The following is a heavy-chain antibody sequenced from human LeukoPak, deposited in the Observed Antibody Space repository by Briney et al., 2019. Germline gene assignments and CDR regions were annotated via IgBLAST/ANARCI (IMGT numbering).Heavy chain of an antibody. CDR3: ARGGYYYDSSGYYYVFDY. V-gene: IGHV1-8*01. CDR2: MNPNSGNT. J-gene: IGHJ4*02. CDR1: GYTFTSYD. D-gene: IGHD3-22*01. Sequence: ASVKVSCKASGYTFTSYDINWVRQAPGQGLEWMGWMNPNSGNTGYAQKFQGRVTMTRNTSISTAYMELSSLRSEDTAVYYCARGGYYYDSSGYYYVFDYWGQGTLVTVSS.